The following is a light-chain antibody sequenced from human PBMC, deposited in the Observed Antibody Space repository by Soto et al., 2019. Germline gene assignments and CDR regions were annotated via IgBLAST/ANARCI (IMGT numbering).Light chain of an antibody. Sequence: QSVLTQAPSASGTPGQRVTISCSGSSSNIGSDSVNWYQQLPGTAPKLLIYNNNQRPSGVPDRFSGSKSGTSASLAISGLQSEDEADYYWAAWDDSLNGVVFGGGTKVTVL. V-gene: IGLV1-44*01. CDR1: SSNIGSDS. CDR2: NNN. CDR3: AAWDDSLNGVV. J-gene: IGLJ2*01.